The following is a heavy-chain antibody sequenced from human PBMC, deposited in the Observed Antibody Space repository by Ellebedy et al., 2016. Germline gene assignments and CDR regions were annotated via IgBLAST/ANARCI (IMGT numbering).Heavy chain of an antibody. CDR1: GFTFSSYG. CDR3: ARDSYCSGGSCYYYMDV. D-gene: IGHD2-15*01. CDR2: ISYDGSNK. V-gene: IGHV3-30*03. J-gene: IGHJ6*03. Sequence: GGSLRLSCAASGFTFSSYGMHWVRQAPGKGLEWVAVISYDGSNKYYADSVKDRFTISRDNSKNTLYLQMNSLRAEDTAVYYCARDSYCSGGSCYYYMDVWGKGTTVTVSS.